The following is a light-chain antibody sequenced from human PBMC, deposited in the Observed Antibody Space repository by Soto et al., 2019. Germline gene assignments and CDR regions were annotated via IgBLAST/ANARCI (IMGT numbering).Light chain of an antibody. Sequence: EIVLTQSPATLSLSPGERATLSCRASQSVGSYLAWYQQKPGQAPRLLIYDASNRATGIPARFSGSGSGTDFTLTISSIESEDFAVYYCQQRSNWPLITFGQGTRLEIK. CDR1: QSVGSY. CDR2: DAS. CDR3: QQRSNWPLIT. V-gene: IGKV3-11*01. J-gene: IGKJ5*01.